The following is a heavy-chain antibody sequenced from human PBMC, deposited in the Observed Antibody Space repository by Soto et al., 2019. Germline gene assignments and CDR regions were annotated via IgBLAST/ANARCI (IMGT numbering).Heavy chain of an antibody. V-gene: IGHV3-11*01. Sequence: GGSLRLSCAASGFTFSDYYMSWIRQAPGKGLEWVSCISSSGSNINYAYSVKGRFTISKDKAKNSLYLQMNSLRAEDTAVYYCARSHDGYDFLDYWGQGTLVTVSS. D-gene: IGHD5-12*01. CDR3: ARSHDGYDFLDY. J-gene: IGHJ4*02. CDR2: ISSSGSNI. CDR1: GFTFSDYY.